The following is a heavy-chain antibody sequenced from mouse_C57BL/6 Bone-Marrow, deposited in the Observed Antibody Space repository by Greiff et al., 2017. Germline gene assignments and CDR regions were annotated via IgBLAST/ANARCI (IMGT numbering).Heavy chain of an antibody. J-gene: IGHJ4*01. D-gene: IGHD6-1*01. Sequence: VQLQQSGPELVKPGASVKISCKASGYTFTDYYMNWVKQSHGKSLEWIGDINPNNGGTSYNQKFKGKATLTVDKSSSTAYMELRSLTSEDSAVYYCARSCTEAMDYWGQGTSVTVSS. CDR2: INPNNGGT. CDR1: GYTFTDYY. V-gene: IGHV1-26*01. CDR3: ARSCTEAMDY.